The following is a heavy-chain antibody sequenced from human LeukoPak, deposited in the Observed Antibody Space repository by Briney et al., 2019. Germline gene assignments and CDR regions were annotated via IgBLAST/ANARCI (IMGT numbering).Heavy chain of an antibody. CDR3: ARRYCTNGVCAGNFDY. D-gene: IGHD2-8*01. J-gene: IGHJ4*02. V-gene: IGHV1-2*02. Sequence: SVKVSCKASGYTFTGYYMHWVRQAPGQGLEWMGWINPNSGGTNYAQKFQGRVTITRDTSISTAYMELSRLRSDDTAVYYCARRYCTNGVCAGNFDYWGQGTLVTVSS. CDR1: GYTFTGYY. CDR2: INPNSGGT.